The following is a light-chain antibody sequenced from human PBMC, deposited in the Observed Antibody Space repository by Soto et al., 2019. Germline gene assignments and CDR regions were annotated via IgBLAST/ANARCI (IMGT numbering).Light chain of an antibody. Sequence: DIPMTQSPSTLSASLLARLPITCQASQDISYFLNWYQQKPGKAPKFLIYATSTFQSGVPSRFSGSGSGTEFTLTISSLQPEDFATYYCQQVNSYPLTFGGGPRWIS. CDR1: QDISYF. J-gene: IGKJ4*01. V-gene: IGKV1-9*01. CDR2: ATS. CDR3: QQVNSYPLT.